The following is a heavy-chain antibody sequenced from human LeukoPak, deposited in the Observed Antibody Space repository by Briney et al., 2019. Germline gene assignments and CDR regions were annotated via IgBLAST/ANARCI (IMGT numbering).Heavy chain of an antibody. CDR2: TYYRSKLYN. D-gene: IGHD4-11*01. J-gene: IGHJ5*02. CDR1: GDSVSSNSAA. CDR3: ARTMTTVMPRADWFDP. Sequence: SQTLSLTCALSGDSVSSNSAAWDWDRQSPSRGIEWLGRTYYRSKLYNDYAVSVKSRITINPDTSKNQFSLQLNSVTPEDTAVYYCARTMTTVMPRADWFDPWGQGTLVTVSS. V-gene: IGHV6-1*01.